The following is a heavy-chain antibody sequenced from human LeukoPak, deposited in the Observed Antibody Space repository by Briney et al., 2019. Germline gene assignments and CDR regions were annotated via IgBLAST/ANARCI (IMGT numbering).Heavy chain of an antibody. CDR1: GFTLGSYW. D-gene: IGHD3-10*01. CDR2: INSDGSAT. Sequence: GGSLRLSCAASGFTLGSYWMHWVRQVPGKGLVWVSRINSDGSATTYADSVKGRFTISGDNAKNTLYLQMNSLRAEDTAVYYCARGSRFTDYWGQGTLVTVSS. V-gene: IGHV3-74*01. CDR3: ARGSRFTDY. J-gene: IGHJ4*02.